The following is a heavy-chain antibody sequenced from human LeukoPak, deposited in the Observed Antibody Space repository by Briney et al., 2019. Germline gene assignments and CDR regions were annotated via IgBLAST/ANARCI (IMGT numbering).Heavy chain of an antibody. CDR1: GFPFRTYN. CDR2: ISSGSSYI. CDR3: AKALRGSLVIDY. D-gene: IGHD2-21*01. J-gene: IGHJ4*02. V-gene: IGHV3-21*01. Sequence: GGSLRLSCAGSGFPFRTYNMIWVRQAPGKGLEWVSSISSGSSYIYYADSVKGRFTISRDNARNSLYLQMNSLRAEDTAVYYCAKALRGSLVIDYWGQGTLVTVSS.